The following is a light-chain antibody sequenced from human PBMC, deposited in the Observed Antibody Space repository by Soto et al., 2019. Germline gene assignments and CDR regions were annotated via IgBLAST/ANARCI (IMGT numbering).Light chain of an antibody. V-gene: IGLV2-14*03. CDR1: SSDVGAYNF. J-gene: IGLJ1*01. CDR3: LSYGGSNNYV. Sequence: QSVLTQPASVSGSPGQSITISCTGTSSDVGAYNFVSWHQQHPGKAPKLMIYNVYDRPSGISYRFSGSKSGNTASLTISGLQGEDEADYYCLSYGGSNNYVFGTRTKGTVL. CDR2: NVY.